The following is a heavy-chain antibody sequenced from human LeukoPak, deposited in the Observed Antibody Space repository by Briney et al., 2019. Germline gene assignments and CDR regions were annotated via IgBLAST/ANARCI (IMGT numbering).Heavy chain of an antibody. CDR1: GYIFITHY. CDR3: GRGNYYDSSAYYLDY. Sequence: ASVKGSCKTSGYIFITHYMHWVRQAPGQGLEWMGVINPNGGTTNYPQKFQGRVTMTTDSSTSTVYMELSSLTSEDTALYYCGRGNYYDSSAYYLDYWGQGTLVTVSS. D-gene: IGHD3-22*01. V-gene: IGHV1-46*01. CDR2: INPNGGTT. J-gene: IGHJ4*02.